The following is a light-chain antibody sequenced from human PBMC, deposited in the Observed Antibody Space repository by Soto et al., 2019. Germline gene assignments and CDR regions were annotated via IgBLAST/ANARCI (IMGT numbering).Light chain of an antibody. V-gene: IGKV3-20*01. CDR1: QSISDTN. J-gene: IGKJ1*01. CDR2: RAS. CDR3: QHFGGSAP. Sequence: LLTQSPGTLSLSPGERATLSCRASQSISDTNLAWYQQKPGQAPRLLIYRASHRATGIPDRFSGGGSGTDFTLTVSRLEPEDSAVYYCQHFGGSAPFGQGTKGQI.